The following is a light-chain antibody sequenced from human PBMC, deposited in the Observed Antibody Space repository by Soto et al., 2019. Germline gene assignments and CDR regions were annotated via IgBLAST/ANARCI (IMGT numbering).Light chain of an antibody. CDR1: SSDVGGYDY. CDR2: EDT. V-gene: IGLV2-14*01. J-gene: IGLJ1*01. CDR3: SSHTSGSTRV. Sequence: QSALTQPASVSGSPGQSIAISCTGTSSDVGGYDYVSWYQQQPDKAPKLMIYEDTQRPSGVSNRFSGSKSGNTASLTISGLQAEDEADYYCSSHTSGSTRVFGTGTKVNVL.